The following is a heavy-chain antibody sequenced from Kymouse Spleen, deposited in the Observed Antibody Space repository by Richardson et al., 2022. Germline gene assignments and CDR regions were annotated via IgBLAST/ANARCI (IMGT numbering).Heavy chain of an antibody. CDR3: ARGGSTSCYGNYYGMDV. CDR2: IYYSGST. CDR1: GGSISSGGYY. V-gene: IGHV4-31*03. D-gene: IGHD2-2*02. J-gene: IGHJ6*02. Sequence: QVQLQESGPGLVKPSQTLSLTCTVSGGSISSGGYYWSWIRQHPGKGLEWIGYIYYSGSTYYNPSLKSRVTISVDTSKNQFSLKLSSVTAADTAVYYCARGGSTSCYGNYYGMDVWGQGTTVTVSS.